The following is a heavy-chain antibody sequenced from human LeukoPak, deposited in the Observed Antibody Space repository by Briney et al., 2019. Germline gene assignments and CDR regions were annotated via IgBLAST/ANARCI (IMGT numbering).Heavy chain of an antibody. D-gene: IGHD3/OR15-3a*01. V-gene: IGHV4-38-2*01. CDR1: GYSISSGYY. CDR3: ARQNRYDIYYFDY. Sequence: SETLSLTCAVSGYSISSGYYWGCIRQPPGKGLEWIGSIYHSGSTYYNPLLNSRAITAVDTSKNQFSLKLSSVTAADTAVYYCARQNRYDIYYFDYCGQETLVTVSS. J-gene: IGHJ4*02. CDR2: IYHSGST.